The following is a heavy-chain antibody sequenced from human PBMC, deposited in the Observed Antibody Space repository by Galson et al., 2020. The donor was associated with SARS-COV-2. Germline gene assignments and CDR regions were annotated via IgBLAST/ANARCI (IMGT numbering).Heavy chain of an antibody. CDR1: GGSISSGGYS. D-gene: IGHD6-13*01. CDR3: ARVGPQYSSSYNWFDP. Sequence: SETLSLTCAVSGGSISSGGYSWSWIRQPPGKGLEWIGNLYHSGSTYYNPSLKSRVTISVDRSKNQFSLKLSSVTAADTAVYYCARVGPQYSSSYNWFDPWGQGTLVTVSS. J-gene: IGHJ5*02. CDR2: LYHSGST. V-gene: IGHV4-30-2*01.